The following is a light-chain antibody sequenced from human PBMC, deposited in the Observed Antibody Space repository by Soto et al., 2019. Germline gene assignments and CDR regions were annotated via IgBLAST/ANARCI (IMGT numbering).Light chain of an antibody. CDR1: QSVGKY. Sequence: IVMYQSPGPLVLSSGGKAPPSRRARQSVGKYLVWYQQKPGQAPRLLIYDASNRATGIPARFSGSGSGTDFTLTISSLEPEDFAVYYCQQRSNWPPITFGQGTRLEI. CDR2: DAS. V-gene: IGKV3-11*01. CDR3: QQRSNWPPIT. J-gene: IGKJ5*01.